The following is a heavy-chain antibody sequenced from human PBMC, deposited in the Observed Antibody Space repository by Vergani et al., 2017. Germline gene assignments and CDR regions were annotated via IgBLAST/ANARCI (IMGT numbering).Heavy chain of an antibody. V-gene: IGHV3-7*01. CDR1: GFTFSSYW. D-gene: IGHD2-2*01. Sequence: EVQLLQSEGAVVQPGGSLRLSCVASGFTFSSYWMSWVRQAPGKGLEWVANIKQDGSEKYYVDSVKGRFTISRDNAKNSLYLQMNSLRAEDTAVYYCARDAYCNSTSCSGMFDYWGQGTLVIVSS. CDR2: IKQDGSEK. CDR3: ARDAYCNSTSCSGMFDY. J-gene: IGHJ4*02.